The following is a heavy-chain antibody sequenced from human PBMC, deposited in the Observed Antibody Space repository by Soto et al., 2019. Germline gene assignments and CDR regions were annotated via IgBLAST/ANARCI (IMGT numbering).Heavy chain of an antibody. CDR3: ARVRRGKGYYGMDV. Sequence: PGGSLRLSCAASGFTFISYGMHWVRQAPGKGLEWVAVIWYDGSNKYYADSVKGRFTISRDNSKNTLYLQMNSLRAEDTAVYYCARVRRGKGYYGMDVWGQGTTVTVSS. J-gene: IGHJ6*02. D-gene: IGHD3-10*01. CDR1: GFTFISYG. CDR2: IWYDGSNK. V-gene: IGHV3-33*01.